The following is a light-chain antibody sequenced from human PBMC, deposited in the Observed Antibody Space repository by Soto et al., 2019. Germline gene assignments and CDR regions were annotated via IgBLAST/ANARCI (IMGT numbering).Light chain of an antibody. Sequence: DIKLTQSPSFLSASVGDRVTITCRASQGISSYLAWYQLKPGTAPKLLIYAASTLQSGVPSSFSGSGSGTEFTLTINSLQPEDFANYFCQQLNNYPFTFGPGTKVEIK. J-gene: IGKJ3*01. V-gene: IGKV1-9*01. CDR1: QGISSY. CDR3: QQLNNYPFT. CDR2: AAS.